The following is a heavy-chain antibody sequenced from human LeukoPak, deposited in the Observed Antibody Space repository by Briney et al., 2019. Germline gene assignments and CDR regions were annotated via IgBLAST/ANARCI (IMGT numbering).Heavy chain of an antibody. V-gene: IGHV4-30-2*01. CDR3: ARRDIVVVPAAIHYYYYYYMDV. D-gene: IGHD2-2*01. J-gene: IGHJ6*03. CDR2: IYHSGST. Sequence: SETLSLTCTVSGGSISSGGYYWSWIRQPPGKGLEWIGYIYHSGSTYYNPSLKSRVTISVARSKNQFSLKLSSVTAADRAVYYCARRDIVVVPAAIHYYYYYYMDVWGKGTTVTVSS. CDR1: GGSISSGGYY.